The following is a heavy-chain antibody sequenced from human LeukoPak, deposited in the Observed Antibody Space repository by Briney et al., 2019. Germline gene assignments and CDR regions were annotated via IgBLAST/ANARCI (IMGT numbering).Heavy chain of an antibody. D-gene: IGHD3-10*01. CDR1: GFTFSSYA. CDR2: ISGSDSNT. CDR3: ARALGRGSGSHSFDY. Sequence: PGGSLRLSCAASGFTFSSYAMSWVRQAPGKGLEWVSAISGSDSNTNYADPVKGRFTISRDNSKNTLYLQVNILRAEDTAVYYCARALGRGSGSHSFDYWGQGTLVTVSS. J-gene: IGHJ4*02. V-gene: IGHV3-23*01.